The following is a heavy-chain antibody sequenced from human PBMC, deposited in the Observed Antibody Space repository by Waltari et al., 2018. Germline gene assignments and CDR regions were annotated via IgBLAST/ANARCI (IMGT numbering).Heavy chain of an antibody. Sequence: QVQLEQSATEVKRPGASLKVSCKTSGYTFSDYYLHWVRQAPGQGLEWMGWINPDNGKTNLAQKFQGRVTLTSDTSVNTVYMELPSLTADDTAVYYCARGPYYYYYHMDAWGQGP. CDR2: INPDNGKT. CDR3: ARGPYYYYYHMDA. CDR1: GYTFSDYY. V-gene: IGHV1-2*02. J-gene: IGHJ6*03.